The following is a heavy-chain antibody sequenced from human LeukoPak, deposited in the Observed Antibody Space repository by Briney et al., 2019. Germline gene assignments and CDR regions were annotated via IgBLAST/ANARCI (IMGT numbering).Heavy chain of an antibody. Sequence: SLRLSCAASGFTFRAYYMSCIRQAHGKGMEWISYISSSSGSIHYVDWVKGRFDISRDNAKNSLYLQMASLRVEDTAVYYCATSVTRRRLAWFIDLWGRGTLVSVPS. V-gene: IGHV3-11*04. D-gene: IGHD4-17*01. J-gene: IGHJ2*01. CDR2: ISSSSGSI. CDR1: GFTFRAYY. CDR3: ATSVTRRRLAWFIDL.